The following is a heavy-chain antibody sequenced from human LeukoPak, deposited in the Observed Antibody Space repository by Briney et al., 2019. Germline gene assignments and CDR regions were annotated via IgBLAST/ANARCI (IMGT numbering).Heavy chain of an antibody. CDR2: ISAYNGNT. V-gene: IGHV1-18*01. D-gene: IGHD3-10*01. Sequence: RASVKVSCKASGYTFTSYGISWVRQAPGQGLEWMGWISAYNGNTNYAQKLQGRVTMTTDTSTSTAYMELRSLRSDDTAVYYCARAVYSYYGSGSYYNVDYWGQGTLVTVSS. CDR1: GYTFTSYG. CDR3: ARAVYSYYGSGSYYNVDY. J-gene: IGHJ4*02.